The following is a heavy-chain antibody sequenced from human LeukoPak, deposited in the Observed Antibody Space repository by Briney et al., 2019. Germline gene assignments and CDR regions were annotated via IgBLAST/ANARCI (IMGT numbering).Heavy chain of an antibody. J-gene: IGHJ4*02. Sequence: SGGSLRLSCAASGFIFSSYWMHWVRQAPGKGLVWVSRINSDGSSTTYADSVKGRFTISRDNAKNTVYLQMNSLRAADTAVYYCARVGYDLDYWGQGTLVTVSS. D-gene: IGHD3-3*01. V-gene: IGHV3-74*01. CDR2: INSDGSST. CDR1: GFIFSSYW. CDR3: ARVGYDLDY.